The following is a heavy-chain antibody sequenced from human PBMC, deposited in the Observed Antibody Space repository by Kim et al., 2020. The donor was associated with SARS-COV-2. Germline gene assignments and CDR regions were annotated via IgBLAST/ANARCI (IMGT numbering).Heavy chain of an antibody. CDR2: IWYDGSNK. Sequence: GGSLRLSCAASGFTFSSYGMHWVRQAPGKGLEWVAVIWYDGSNKYYADSVKGRFTISRDNSKNTLYLQMNSLRAEDTAVYYCARDPYYDILTGYPNYWGQGTLVTV. CDR3: ARDPYYDILTGYPNY. D-gene: IGHD3-9*01. V-gene: IGHV3-33*01. J-gene: IGHJ4*02. CDR1: GFTFSSYG.